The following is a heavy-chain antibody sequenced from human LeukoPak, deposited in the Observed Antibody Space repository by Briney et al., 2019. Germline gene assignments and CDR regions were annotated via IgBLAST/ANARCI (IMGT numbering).Heavy chain of an antibody. D-gene: IGHD1-20*01. CDR1: GFTFSSYE. V-gene: IGHV3-48*03. CDR3: ARGILNGTLDY. J-gene: IGHJ4*02. Sequence: RPGGSLRLSCAASGFTFSSYEMNWVRQAPGKGLECVSYISSSGSTIYYADSVKGRFTISRDNAKNSLYLQMNSLRAEDTAVYYCARGILNGTLDYWGQGTLVTVSS. CDR2: ISSSGSTI.